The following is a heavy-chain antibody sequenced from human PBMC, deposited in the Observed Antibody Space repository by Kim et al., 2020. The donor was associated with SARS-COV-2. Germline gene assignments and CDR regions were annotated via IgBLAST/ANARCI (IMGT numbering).Heavy chain of an antibody. D-gene: IGHD1-26*01. J-gene: IGHJ4*01. Sequence: ASVKVSCKASGYTFTGYYIHWVRQAPGQGLEWMGWINPNSGDTDYAQNFQGRVTMTRDTSITTAYMELSSLTSDDTAVYFCVRGLKSVGYWGQVTLGT. CDR3: VRGLKSVGY. V-gene: IGHV1-2*02. CDR1: GYTFTGYY. CDR2: INPNSGDT.